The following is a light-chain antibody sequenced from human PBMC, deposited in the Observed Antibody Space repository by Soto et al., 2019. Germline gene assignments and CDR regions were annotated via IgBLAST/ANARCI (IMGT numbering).Light chain of an antibody. CDR3: ASWDHSLSGYV. Sequence: QSVLTQPPSVSAAPGQKVTLSCSGTISNIGNNYVSWYQQLPGAAPTLHIYESNRRPTGIPDRFSGSKSATSATLDITGLQTGDEADYNCASWDHSLSGYVSGSGTKVPVL. CDR2: ESN. V-gene: IGLV1-51*02. J-gene: IGLJ1*01. CDR1: ISNIGNNY.